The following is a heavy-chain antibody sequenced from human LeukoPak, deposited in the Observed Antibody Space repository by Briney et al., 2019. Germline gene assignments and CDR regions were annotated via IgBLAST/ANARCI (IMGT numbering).Heavy chain of an antibody. Sequence: GGSLRLSCAASGFTFSSYEMNWVRQAPGKGLEWVSYISSSGSTIYYADSVKGRFTISRDNAKNSLYLQMNSLRAEGTAVYYCAREVVATIALDYWGQGTLVTVSS. CDR1: GFTFSSYE. J-gene: IGHJ4*02. V-gene: IGHV3-48*03. CDR3: AREVVATIALDY. D-gene: IGHD2-15*01. CDR2: ISSSGSTI.